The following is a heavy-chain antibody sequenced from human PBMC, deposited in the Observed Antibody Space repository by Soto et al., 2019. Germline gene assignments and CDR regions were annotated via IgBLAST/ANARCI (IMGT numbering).Heavy chain of an antibody. V-gene: IGHV3-30*03. Sequence: GGSLRLSCAASGFTFSSYGMHWVRQAPGKGLEWVAVISYDGSNKYYADSVKGRFTISRDNSKNTLYLQMSSLRAEDTAVYYCARVKLVAVASLFSYYFDSWGQGTLVTVSS. D-gene: IGHD2-8*02. J-gene: IGHJ4*01. CDR2: ISYDGSNK. CDR3: ARVKLVAVASLFSYYFDS. CDR1: GFTFSSYG.